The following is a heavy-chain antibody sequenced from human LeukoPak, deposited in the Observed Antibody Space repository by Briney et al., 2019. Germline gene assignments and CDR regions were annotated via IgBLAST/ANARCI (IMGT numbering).Heavy chain of an antibody. CDR1: GGSFSGYY. D-gene: IGHD5-18*01. J-gene: IGHJ4*02. CDR3: ARGRYSYGTYYFDY. V-gene: IGHV4-34*01. Sequence: KPSETLSLTCAVYGGSFSGYYWSWIRQPPGKGLEWIGEISHSGSTNYNPSLKSRVTISVDTSKNQFSLKLSSVTAADTAVYYCARGRYSYGTYYFDYWGQGTLVTVSS. CDR2: ISHSGST.